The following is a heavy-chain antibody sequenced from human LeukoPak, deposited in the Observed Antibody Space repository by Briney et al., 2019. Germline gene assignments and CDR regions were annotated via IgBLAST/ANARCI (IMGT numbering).Heavy chain of an antibody. CDR1: GFTFSGYA. Sequence: PGGSLRLSCAASGFTFSGYAMSWVRQAPGKGLEWVSAISGSGGSTYYADSVKGRFTISRDNSKNTLYLQMNSLRAEDTAVYYCAKDASITGTSRPFDYWGQGTLVTVSS. CDR3: AKDASITGTSRPFDY. V-gene: IGHV3-23*01. J-gene: IGHJ4*02. D-gene: IGHD1-20*01. CDR2: ISGSGGST.